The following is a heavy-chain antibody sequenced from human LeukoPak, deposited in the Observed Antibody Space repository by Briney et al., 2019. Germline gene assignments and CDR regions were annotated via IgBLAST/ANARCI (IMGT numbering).Heavy chain of an antibody. V-gene: IGHV4-39*01. D-gene: IGHD4-17*01. Sequence: KASETLSLTCNVSGDSISSSTYYWGWIRQPPGKGLEWIGSISHSGSTYYNSSLKSRVTISLDTSKNQFSLNLSSVTAADTAVYYCARQDTVTSKRGNWFDPWGQGTLVTVSS. J-gene: IGHJ5*02. CDR3: ARQDTVTSKRGNWFDP. CDR2: ISHSGST. CDR1: GDSISSSTYY.